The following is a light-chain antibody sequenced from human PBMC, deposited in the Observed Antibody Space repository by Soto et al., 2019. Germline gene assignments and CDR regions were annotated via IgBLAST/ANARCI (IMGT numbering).Light chain of an antibody. Sequence: EIVLTQSPATLSLSPVERATLSCRASQSVSSYLAWYQQKPGQAPRLLISDASNRATGIPARFSGSGSGTDFTLTISSLEPEDFAVYYCQQRSNWPPYTFGQGTKLEIK. CDR3: QQRSNWPPYT. V-gene: IGKV3-11*01. J-gene: IGKJ2*01. CDR2: DAS. CDR1: QSVSSY.